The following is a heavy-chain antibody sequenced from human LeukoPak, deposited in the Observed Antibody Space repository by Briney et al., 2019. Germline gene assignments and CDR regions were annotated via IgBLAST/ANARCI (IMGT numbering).Heavy chain of an antibody. Sequence: GESLKISCKGSGYSFTSYWIGWVRQMPGKGLEWMGIKYPGDSDTRYSPSFQGQVTISVDKSISTAYLQWSSLKASDTAMFYCGRHLYGGNSAIDYWGQGTLVTVSS. CDR2: KYPGDSDT. CDR3: GRHLYGGNSAIDY. D-gene: IGHD4-23*01. CDR1: GYSFTSYW. J-gene: IGHJ4*02. V-gene: IGHV5-51*01.